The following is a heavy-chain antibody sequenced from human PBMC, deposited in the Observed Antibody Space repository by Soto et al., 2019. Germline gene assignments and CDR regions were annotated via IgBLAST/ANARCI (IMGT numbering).Heavy chain of an antibody. V-gene: IGHV1-2*02. Sequence: ASVKVSGKASGYSFSGYYMLWVRQAPGQGLEWMGWINPNSGGTNYAQKFQGRVTMTRDTSISTAYMELSRLRSDDTAVYYCARDRDSLVGATNPAFDYWGQGTLVTVSS. D-gene: IGHD1-26*01. CDR1: GYSFSGYY. CDR3: ARDRDSLVGATNPAFDY. CDR2: INPNSGGT. J-gene: IGHJ4*02.